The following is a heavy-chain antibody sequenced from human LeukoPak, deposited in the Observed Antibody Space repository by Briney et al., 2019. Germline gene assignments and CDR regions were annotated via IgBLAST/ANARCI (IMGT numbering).Heavy chain of an antibody. Sequence: PSETLSLTCTVSGGSISNYYWSWIRQPPGKGLEWIGYIYYSGSTNCNPPLKSRVTISVDTPRDQFSLKLSSVTAADTAVYYCARHVRFVGIDYWGQGTLVTVSS. CDR2: IYYSGST. V-gene: IGHV4-59*08. CDR3: ARHVRFVGIDY. D-gene: IGHD3-10*02. CDR1: GGSISNYY. J-gene: IGHJ4*02.